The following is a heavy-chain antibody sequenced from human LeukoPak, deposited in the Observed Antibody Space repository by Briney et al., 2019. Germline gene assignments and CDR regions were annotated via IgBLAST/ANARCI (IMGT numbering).Heavy chain of an antibody. J-gene: IGHJ3*02. D-gene: IGHD3-22*01. Sequence: ASVKVSCKASGYTFTSYGISWVRQAPGQGLGWMGWISTYNGNTNYAQRLQGRVTMTTDTSTNTVYMELRSLRSDDTAVYYCAREYYYESAFDIWGQGTMVTVSS. CDR1: GYTFTSYG. V-gene: IGHV1-18*01. CDR2: ISTYNGNT. CDR3: AREYYYESAFDI.